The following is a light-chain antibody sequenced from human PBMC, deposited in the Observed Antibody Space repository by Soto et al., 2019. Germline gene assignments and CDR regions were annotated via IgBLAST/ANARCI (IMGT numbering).Light chain of an antibody. J-gene: IGKJ2*01. CDR1: QRVSSSY. V-gene: IGKV3-20*01. Sequence: EIVLTQSPGTLSLSPGERATLSCRASQRVSSSYLAWYQQKPGQAPRLLIYGASSRATGIPDRFSGSGSGTDFTLIISRLEPQDFAVYYWQQYGSSPPYTFGQGTKLEIK. CDR3: QQYGSSPPYT. CDR2: GAS.